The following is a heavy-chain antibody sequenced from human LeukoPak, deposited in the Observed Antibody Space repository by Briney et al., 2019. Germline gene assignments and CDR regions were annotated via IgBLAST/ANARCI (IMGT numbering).Heavy chain of an antibody. D-gene: IGHD1-26*01. CDR2: IYHSGST. V-gene: IGHV4-30-2*01. J-gene: IGHJ3*02. CDR3: ARAFTEWELPRGAFDI. CDR1: GGSISSGGYY. Sequence: SETLSLTCTVSGGSISSGGYYWSWIRQPPGKGLEWIGYIYHSGSTYYNPSLKSRVTISVDTSKNQFSLKLSSVTAADTAVYYCARAFTEWELPRGAFDIWGQGTMVTVSS.